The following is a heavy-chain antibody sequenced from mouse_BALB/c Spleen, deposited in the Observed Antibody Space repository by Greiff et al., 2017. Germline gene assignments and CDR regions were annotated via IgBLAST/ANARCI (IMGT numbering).Heavy chain of an antibody. CDR3: ARNYDYAMDY. D-gene: IGHD1-1*01. CDR2: IYPGSGNT. J-gene: IGHJ4*01. CDR1: GYAFTNYW. Sequence: QVQLQQSGAELVRPGTSVKISCKASGYAFTNYWLGWVKQRPGHGLEWIGDIYPGSGNTYYNEKFKGKATLTADKSSSTAYMQLSSLTSEDSAVYFCARNYDYAMDYWGQGTSVTVSS. V-gene: IGHV1-63*01.